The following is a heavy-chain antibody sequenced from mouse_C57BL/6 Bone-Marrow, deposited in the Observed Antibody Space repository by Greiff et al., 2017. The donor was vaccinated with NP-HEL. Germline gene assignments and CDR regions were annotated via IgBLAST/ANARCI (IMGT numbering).Heavy chain of an antibody. J-gene: IGHJ2*01. CDR2: IDPSDSYT. Sequence: QVQLQQPGAELVRPGTSVKLSCKASGYTFTSYWMHWVKQRPGQGLEWIGVIDPSDSYTNYNQKFKGKATLTVDTSSSKAYMQLSSLTSEDSAVYYCARPYYWGQGTTLTVSS. CDR1: GYTFTSYW. CDR3: ARPYY. V-gene: IGHV1-59*01.